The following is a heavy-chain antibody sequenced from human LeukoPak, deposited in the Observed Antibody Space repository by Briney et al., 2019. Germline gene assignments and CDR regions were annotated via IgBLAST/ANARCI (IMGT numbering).Heavy chain of an antibody. CDR3: STDHYAGAASERNSFYYFYMFF. CDR2: IKSKTDGRTT. CDR1: GFTFSNVW. J-gene: IGHJ6*03. D-gene: IGHD4-23*01. Sequence: PGGSLRLSCAASGFTFSNVWMSWVRQAPGKGLEWVGRIKSKTDGRTTDYAAPVKGRFTMSRDDSKNTLHLQMNSLKTEDTAVYYCSTDHYAGAASERNSFYYFYMFFWREGSADTVSS. V-gene: IGHV3-15*01.